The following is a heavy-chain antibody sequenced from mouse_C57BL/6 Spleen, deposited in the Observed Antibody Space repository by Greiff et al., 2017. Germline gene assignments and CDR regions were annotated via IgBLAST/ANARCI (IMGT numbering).Heavy chain of an antibody. D-gene: IGHD2-3*01. CDR1: GYAFTNYL. V-gene: IGHV1-54*01. CDR2: INPGSGGT. CDR3: ARGRIYDGYYYFDY. J-gene: IGHJ2*01. Sequence: QVQLKESGAELVRPGTSVKVSCKASGYAFTNYLIEWVKQRPGQGLEWIGVINPGSGGTNYNEKFKGKATLTADKSSSTAYMQLSSLTSEDSAVYFCARGRIYDGYYYFDYWGQGTPLTVSS.